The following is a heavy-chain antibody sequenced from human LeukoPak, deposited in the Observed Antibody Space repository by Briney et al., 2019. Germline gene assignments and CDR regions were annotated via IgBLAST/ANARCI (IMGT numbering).Heavy chain of an antibody. V-gene: IGHV7-4-1*02. D-gene: IGHD2-8*01. CDR2: INTDTGNP. Sequence: ASVTVSCKASGYTFTTYGVYWVRQAPGQGLEWMGWINTDTGNPTYAQGFTGRFVFSLDTSVATAYLQISSLKAEDTAVYYCARGIGIGTVLMVHGNMDVWGKGTTVTVSS. CDR1: GYTFTTYG. CDR3: ARGIGIGTVLMVHGNMDV. J-gene: IGHJ6*03.